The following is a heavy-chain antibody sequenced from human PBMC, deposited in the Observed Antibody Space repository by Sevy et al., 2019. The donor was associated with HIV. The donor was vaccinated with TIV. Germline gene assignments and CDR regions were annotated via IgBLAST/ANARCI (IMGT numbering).Heavy chain of an antibody. CDR2: INHSGST. CDR1: GGSFSGYY. D-gene: IGHD3-10*01. CDR3: ARSGYYYGSGSYYNGYYYGMDV. V-gene: IGHV4-34*01. Sequence: SETLSLTCAVYGGSFSGYYWSWIRQPPGKGLEWIGEINHSGSTNYNPSLKSRVTISVDTSKNQFSLKLSSVTAADTAVYYCARSGYYYGSGSYYNGYYYGMDVWGQGTTVTVSS. J-gene: IGHJ6*02.